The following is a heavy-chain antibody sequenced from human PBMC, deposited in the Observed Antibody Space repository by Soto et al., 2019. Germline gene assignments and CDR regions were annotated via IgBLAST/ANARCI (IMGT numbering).Heavy chain of an antibody. CDR1: GYSISSGYY. V-gene: IGHV4-38-2*01. Sequence: SETLSLTCAVSGYSISSGYYWGWLRQPPGKGLEWIGSIYHGGSTYYNPSLNSRVTLSIDMTNNHVSLILNSVTAADTAVYYCASSSLYGMDVWGQGTTVTVSS. CDR2: IYHGGST. CDR3: ASSSLYGMDV. J-gene: IGHJ6*02.